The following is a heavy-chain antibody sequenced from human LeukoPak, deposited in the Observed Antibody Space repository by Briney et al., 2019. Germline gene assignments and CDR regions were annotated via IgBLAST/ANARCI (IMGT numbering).Heavy chain of an antibody. Sequence: SETLSLTRAVYGGSFRDYYWHWLRQSPGKGLEWIGEINHSGSTNSNPSLKSRVTISVDTSKNLFSLKLSSVTAADTAVYYCARGSRLTGAFDIWGQGTMVTVSS. J-gene: IGHJ3*02. CDR3: ARGSRLTGAFDI. D-gene: IGHD3-9*01. CDR1: GGSFRDYY. V-gene: IGHV4-34*01. CDR2: INHSGST.